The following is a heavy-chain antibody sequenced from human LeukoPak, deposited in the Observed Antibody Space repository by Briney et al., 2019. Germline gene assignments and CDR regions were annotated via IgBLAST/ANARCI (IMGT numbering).Heavy chain of an antibody. V-gene: IGHV3-66*01. CDR2: IYSGGST. J-gene: IGHJ4*02. D-gene: IGHD6-13*01. Sequence: PGGSLRLSCAVSGLNVSSNYLNWVRQAPGKRPEWVSVIYSGGSTYYADSVKGRFTISRDNSKNTLYLQMNSLRAEDTAVYHCARVDSRTAQFDYWGQGALVTVSS. CDR1: GLNVSSNY. CDR3: ARVDSRTAQFDY.